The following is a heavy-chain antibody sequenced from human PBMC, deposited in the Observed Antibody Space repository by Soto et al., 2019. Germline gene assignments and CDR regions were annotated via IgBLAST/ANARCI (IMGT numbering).Heavy chain of an antibody. CDR3: ARGHYEDSSGYYIPGGIVA. V-gene: IGHV4-39*01. CDR1: GGSISSTGYY. Sequence: SETLSLTCTVSGGSISSTGYYWGWIRQPPGKGLEWIGSIYYSGSTSYNPSLQSRVTMSVDTSKNQLSLKVSSVTAADTAVYYCARGHYEDSSGYYIPGGIVAWGQGTLVTVSS. J-gene: IGHJ5*02. CDR2: IYYSGST. D-gene: IGHD3-22*01.